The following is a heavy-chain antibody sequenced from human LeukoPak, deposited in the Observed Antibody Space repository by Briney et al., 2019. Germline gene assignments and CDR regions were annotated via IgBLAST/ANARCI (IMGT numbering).Heavy chain of an antibody. CDR1: GYSSTSYW. J-gene: IGHJ4*02. CDR3: AAGYSGYDVDFDY. CDR2: IYPGDSDT. D-gene: IGHD5-12*01. Sequence: GESLKISCKGSGYSSTSYWIGWVRQMPGRGLEWMGIIYPGDSDTRYSPSFQGQVTISADKSISTAYLQWSSLKASDTAMYYCAAGYSGYDVDFDYWGQGTLVTVSS. V-gene: IGHV5-51*01.